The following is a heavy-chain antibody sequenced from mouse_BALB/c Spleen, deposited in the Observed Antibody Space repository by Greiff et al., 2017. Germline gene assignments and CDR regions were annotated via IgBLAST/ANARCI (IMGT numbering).Heavy chain of an antibody. CDR2: INSNGGST. Sequence: EVQVVESGGGLVQPGGSLKLSCAASGFTFSSYGMSWVRQTPDKRLELVATINSNGGSTYYPDSVKGRFTISRDNAKNTLYLQMSSLKSEDTAMYYCASHRSFAYWGQGTLVTVSA. V-gene: IGHV5-6-3*01. CDR1: GFTFSSYG. D-gene: IGHD2-14*01. J-gene: IGHJ3*01. CDR3: ASHRSFAY.